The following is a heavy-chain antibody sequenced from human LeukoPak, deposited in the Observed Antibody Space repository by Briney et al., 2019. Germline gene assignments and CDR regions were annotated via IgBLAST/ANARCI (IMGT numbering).Heavy chain of an antibody. CDR2: IYYSGST. J-gene: IGHJ3*02. V-gene: IGHV4-30-4*08. D-gene: IGHD6-6*01. CDR3: ARDRGLLIQQSIAALDAFDI. Sequence: SQTLSLTCIVSGGSISSGDYYWSWIRQPPGKGLEWIGYIYYSGSTYYNPSLKSRVTISVDTSKNQFSLKLSSVTAADTAVYYCARDRGLLIQQSIAALDAFDIWGQGTMVTVSS. CDR1: GGSISSGDYY.